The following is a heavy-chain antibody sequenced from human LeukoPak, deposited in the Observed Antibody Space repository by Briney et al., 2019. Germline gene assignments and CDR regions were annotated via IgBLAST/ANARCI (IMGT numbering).Heavy chain of an antibody. CDR2: IRSKANSYAT. J-gene: IGHJ6*03. V-gene: IGHV3-73*01. D-gene: IGHD1-26*01. Sequence: GGSLRLSCAASGFTFSGSAMHWVRQASGKRLEWVGRIRSKANSYATAYAASVKGRFTISRDDSKNTAYLQMNSLKTEDTAVYYCIVAPGWELPSGGRYYYYYMDVWGKGTTVTVSS. CDR1: GFTFSGSA. CDR3: IVAPGWELPSGGRYYYYYMDV.